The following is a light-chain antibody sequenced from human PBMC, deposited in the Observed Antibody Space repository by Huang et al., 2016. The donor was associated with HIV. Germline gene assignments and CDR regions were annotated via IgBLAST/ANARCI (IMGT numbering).Light chain of an antibody. Sequence: EIVLTQSPATLSLSPGERATLSCRASQRVSSYLAWYQQKPGQAPRLLIYDASNRATGIPARFSGSGSGTDFTLTISSLEPEDFAVYFCQHRSNWPLTFGGGTRVETK. CDR1: QRVSSY. CDR3: QHRSNWPLT. J-gene: IGKJ4*01. CDR2: DAS. V-gene: IGKV3-11*01.